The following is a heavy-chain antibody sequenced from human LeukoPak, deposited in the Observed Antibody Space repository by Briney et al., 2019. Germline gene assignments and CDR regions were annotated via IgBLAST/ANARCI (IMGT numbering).Heavy chain of an antibody. J-gene: IGHJ6*02. CDR3: AKEGQLVVPAGRPYYYYYGMDV. D-gene: IGHD2-2*01. Sequence: GGSLRLSCAASGFTFSSYSMNWVRQAPGKGLEWVSYISSSSSTIYYADSVKGRFTISRDNAKNSLYLQMNSLRDEDTAVYYCAKEGQLVVPAGRPYYYYYGMDVWGQGTTVTVSS. CDR1: GFTFSSYS. V-gene: IGHV3-48*02. CDR2: ISSSSSTI.